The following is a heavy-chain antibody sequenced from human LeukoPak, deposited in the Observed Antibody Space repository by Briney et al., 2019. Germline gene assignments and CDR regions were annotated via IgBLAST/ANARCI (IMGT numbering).Heavy chain of an antibody. CDR1: GLTFSSYA. CDR3: ARAMVRGVRVRPTLDY. CDR2: ISYDGSNK. V-gene: IGHV3-30-3*01. D-gene: IGHD3-10*01. Sequence: PGRSLRLSCAASGLTFSSYAMHWVRQAPGKGLEWVAVISYDGSNKYYADSVKGRFTISRDNSKNTLYLQMNSLRAEDTAVYYCARAMVRGVRVRPTLDYWGQGTLVTVSS. J-gene: IGHJ4*02.